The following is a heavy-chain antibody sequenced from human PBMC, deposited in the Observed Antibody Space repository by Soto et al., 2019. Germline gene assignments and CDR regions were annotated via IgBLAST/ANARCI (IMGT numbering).Heavy chain of an antibody. V-gene: IGHV1-69*01. J-gene: IGHJ5*02. CDR2: IIPIFGKT. Sequence: QVQLVQSGAEVKKPGSSVNVSCKASGGTFSSFAFSWVRQAPGQGLEWMGDIIPIFGKTSYAQKFQGRVTMTADESTFTAYLELSRLTPDDTAVYYCARGDTHQLLRGRFDPWGQGTLVIVSS. D-gene: IGHD2-2*01. CDR1: GGTFSSFA. CDR3: ARGDTHQLLRGRFDP.